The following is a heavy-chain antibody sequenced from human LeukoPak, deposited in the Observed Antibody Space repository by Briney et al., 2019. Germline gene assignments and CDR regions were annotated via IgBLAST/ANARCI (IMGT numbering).Heavy chain of an antibody. Sequence: TGGCLRLSCAASGFTFSSYSMNWVRQAPGKGLEWVSYISSSSSTIYYADSVKGRFTISRDNAKNSLYLQMNSLRAEDTAVYYCATDPGDYDYGDYGWFDPWGQGTLVTVSS. CDR3: ATDPGDYDYGDYGWFDP. CDR1: GFTFSSYS. J-gene: IGHJ5*02. CDR2: ISSSSSTI. D-gene: IGHD4-17*01. V-gene: IGHV3-48*01.